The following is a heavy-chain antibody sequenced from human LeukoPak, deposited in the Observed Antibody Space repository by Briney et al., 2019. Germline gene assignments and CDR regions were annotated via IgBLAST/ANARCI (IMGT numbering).Heavy chain of an antibody. D-gene: IGHD6-19*01. J-gene: IGHJ4*02. Sequence: TSETLSLTCTVSGGSMSSSYWSWIRQPPGKGLEWIGYIYYSGNTEYNPSLKSRVTISIDTSKNQFSLKLSSVTAADTAVYYCARGGWSMDSWGQGTLVTVSS. V-gene: IGHV4-59*01. CDR1: GGSMSSSY. CDR3: ARGGWSMDS. CDR2: IYYSGNT.